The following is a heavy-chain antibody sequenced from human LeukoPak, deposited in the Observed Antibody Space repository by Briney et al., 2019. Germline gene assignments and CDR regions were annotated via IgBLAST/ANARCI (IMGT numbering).Heavy chain of an antibody. D-gene: IGHD3-22*01. Sequence: PGGSLRLSCAASGFTFSSYAMSWVRQAPGKGLEWVSAISGSGGSTYYADSVKGRFTISRDNSKNTLYLQMNSLRAEDTAVYYCALRNYYDSSGYSSVLGYWGQGTLVTVSS. J-gene: IGHJ4*02. CDR2: ISGSGGST. CDR3: ALRNYYDSSGYSSVLGY. CDR1: GFTFSSYA. V-gene: IGHV3-23*01.